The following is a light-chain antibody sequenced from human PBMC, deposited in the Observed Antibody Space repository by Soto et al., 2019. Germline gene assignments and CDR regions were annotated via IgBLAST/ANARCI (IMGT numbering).Light chain of an antibody. CDR1: QSVSSGY. CDR2: GAS. CDR3: QQYGSSPQT. J-gene: IGKJ1*01. Sequence: EIVLTQSPGTLSLSPGERATLSCRASQSVSSGYLAWYQQKPGQAPRLPIYGASSRATGIPDRFSGSGSGTDFTLTISRLETEDFAVFYCQQYGSSPQTFGQGTKVEIK. V-gene: IGKV3-20*01.